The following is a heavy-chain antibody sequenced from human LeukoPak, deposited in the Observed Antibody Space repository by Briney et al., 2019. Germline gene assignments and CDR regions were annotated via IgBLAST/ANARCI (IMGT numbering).Heavy chain of an antibody. J-gene: IGHJ4*02. Sequence: SETLSLTCTVSGDSITSSSYYWGWVRQPPGKGLEWIGTMYYTGTIYYNPSLKSRVTISVDTSKNQFSLSLSSVTAADTAVYYCARPIRNWGQGTLVIVSS. CDR3: ARPIRN. V-gene: IGHV4-39*07. CDR1: GDSITSSSYY. CDR2: MYYTGTI.